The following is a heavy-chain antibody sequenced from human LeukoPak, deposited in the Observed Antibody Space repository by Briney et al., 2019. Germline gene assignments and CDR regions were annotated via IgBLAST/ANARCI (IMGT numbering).Heavy chain of an antibody. J-gene: IGHJ4*02. CDR3: ARDYTGGWNDY. D-gene: IGHD7-27*01. V-gene: IGHV3-7*01. CDR1: GFTFSGYW. Sequence: GGSLRLSCAASGFTFSGYWMTWLRQAPGKGLEWVANINEDGSAKYYLGSVKGRFTISRDNAKNSLYLQMNSLRAEDTAVYYCARDYTGGWNDYWGQGTLVIVSS. CDR2: INEDGSAK.